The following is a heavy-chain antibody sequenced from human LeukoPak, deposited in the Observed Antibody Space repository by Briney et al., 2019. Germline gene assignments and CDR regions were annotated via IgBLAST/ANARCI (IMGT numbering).Heavy chain of an antibody. Sequence: PSETLSLTCTVSGGSISSGGYYWSWIRQHPGKGLEWIGYIYYSGSTYYNPSLKSRVTISVDTSKNQFSLKLSSVTAADTAVYYCARTLRFSSGDSIYGMDVWGQGTTVTVSS. CDR2: IYYSGST. V-gene: IGHV4-31*03. CDR1: GGSISSGGYY. D-gene: IGHD4-17*01. J-gene: IGHJ6*02. CDR3: ARTLRFSSGDSIYGMDV.